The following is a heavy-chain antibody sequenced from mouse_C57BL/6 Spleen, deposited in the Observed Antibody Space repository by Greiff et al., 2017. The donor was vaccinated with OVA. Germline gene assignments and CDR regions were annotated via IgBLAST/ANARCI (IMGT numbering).Heavy chain of an antibody. CDR1: GYEFTSHD. J-gene: IGHJ1*03. V-gene: IGHV5-2*01. Sequence: EVQVVESGGGLVQPGESLKLSCESTGYEFTSHDMSWVRKTPEKRLELVAAINSGGGSTYYPDTMESRFIISRDNPKKTLYLQMSRLRSEDTALYYCARQAYGSSYYFDGWGTGTTVTVSS. CDR3: ARQAYGSSYYFDG. D-gene: IGHD1-1*01. CDR2: INSGGGST.